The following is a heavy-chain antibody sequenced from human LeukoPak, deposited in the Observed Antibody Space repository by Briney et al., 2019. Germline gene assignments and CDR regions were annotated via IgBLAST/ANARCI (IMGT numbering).Heavy chain of an antibody. D-gene: IGHD5-18*01. J-gene: IGHJ6*03. CDR1: GGSIRSYY. CDR2: IYASGST. Sequence: SETLSLTCSVSGGSIRSYYWSWIRQPAGKGLEWIGRIYASGSTNYNPSLKSRVTMSVDTSKNLFSLKLSSVTAADTAVYYCARTTEGGYSYGYFYYYYMDVWGKGTTVTISS. CDR3: ARTTEGGYSYGYFYYYYMDV. V-gene: IGHV4-4*07.